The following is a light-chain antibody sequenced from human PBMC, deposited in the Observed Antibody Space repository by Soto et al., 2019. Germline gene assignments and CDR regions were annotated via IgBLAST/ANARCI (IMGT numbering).Light chain of an antibody. J-gene: IGKJ5*01. V-gene: IGKV3-15*01. Sequence: DIVMTQSPATLSVSPGERATLSCRASQSVSSNLAWYQQKPGQAPRLLIYGASTRATGIPARFSGSGSGTDFTLTLTRLEPEDFAVYYCQQYDSSPITFGQGTRLEIK. CDR1: QSVSSN. CDR2: GAS. CDR3: QQYDSSPIT.